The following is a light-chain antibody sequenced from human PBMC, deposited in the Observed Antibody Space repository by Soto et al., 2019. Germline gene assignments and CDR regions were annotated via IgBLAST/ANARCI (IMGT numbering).Light chain of an antibody. J-gene: IGKJ4*01. Sequence: DIQMTQSPSSLSASVGDRVTITCRASQSISSYLNWYQQKPGKAPKLLIYAASSLQSGVPSRFSGSGSGTDFTLTISSLQPDDFATYYCQQGYSTPATFGGGTKVEIK. CDR2: AAS. CDR1: QSISSY. CDR3: QQGYSTPAT. V-gene: IGKV1-39*01.